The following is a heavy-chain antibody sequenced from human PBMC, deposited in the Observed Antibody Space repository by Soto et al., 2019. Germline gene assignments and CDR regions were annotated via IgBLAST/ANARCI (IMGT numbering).Heavy chain of an antibody. Sequence: EVQLVETGGGLIQPGGSLRLSCAASGFTVSSNYMSWVRQAPGKGLEWVSVIYSSGITYYADSVKGRFTISRDNSKNTVYLQMNSLRAEDTAVYYCARALGERIYYVAFWGQGTLVTVSS. D-gene: IGHD3-10*01. CDR2: IYSSGIT. CDR1: GFTVSSNY. J-gene: IGHJ4*02. CDR3: ARALGERIYYVAF. V-gene: IGHV3-53*02.